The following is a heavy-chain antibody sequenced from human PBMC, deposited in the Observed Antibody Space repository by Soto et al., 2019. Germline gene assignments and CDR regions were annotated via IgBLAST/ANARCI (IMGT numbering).Heavy chain of an antibody. CDR2: ISGYNGNT. Sequence: ASVKVSCKTSGYTFTSYGISWARQAPGQGLEWMGRISGYNGNTNYAPAFQGRVTMTTDTSTSTAYMELRSLRSDDTAVYYCARVTTSLIVVVIKGFDYWGQGTLVTVSS. CDR1: GYTFTSYG. CDR3: ARVTTSLIVVVIKGFDY. V-gene: IGHV1-18*04. J-gene: IGHJ4*02. D-gene: IGHD3-22*01.